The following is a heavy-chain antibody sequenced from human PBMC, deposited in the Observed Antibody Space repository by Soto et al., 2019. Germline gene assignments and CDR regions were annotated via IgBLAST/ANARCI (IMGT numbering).Heavy chain of an antibody. CDR3: ARAYLRWDNWLDP. V-gene: IGHV3-21*01. CDR1: GFTFSSYS. D-gene: IGHD4-17*01. J-gene: IGHJ5*02. CDR2: ISSSSSYI. Sequence: GGSLRLSCAASGFTFSSYSTNWVRQAPGKGLEWVSSISSSSSYIYYADSVKGRFTISRDNAKNSLYLQMNSLRAEDTAVYYCARAYLRWDNWLDPWGQGTLVTVSS.